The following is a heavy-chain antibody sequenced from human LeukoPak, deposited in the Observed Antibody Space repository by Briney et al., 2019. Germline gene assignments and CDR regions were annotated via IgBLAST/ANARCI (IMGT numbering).Heavy chain of an antibody. D-gene: IGHD3-10*01. CDR1: GGSISSSSYY. J-gene: IGHJ6*02. Sequence: SETLSLTCTVSGGSISSSSYYWGWIRQPPGKGLEWIGSIYYSGSTYYNPSLKSRVTISVDTSKNQFSLKLSSVTAADTAVYYCARDTSPAGYYYGMDVWGQGTLVTVSS. CDR2: IYYSGST. CDR3: ARDTSPAGYYYGMDV. V-gene: IGHV4-39*07.